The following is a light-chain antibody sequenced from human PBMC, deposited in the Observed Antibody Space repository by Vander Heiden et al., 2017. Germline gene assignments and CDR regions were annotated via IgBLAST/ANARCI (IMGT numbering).Light chain of an antibody. CDR2: AAS. CDR1: QDITSF. Sequence: VTFICRASQDITSFLSWFQQKPGKVPKRLIYAASSLQSGVPSRFSGSGSGKEFTLTISSLQPEDFATYYCLQHKNYPLTFGQGTKLEVK. CDR3: LQHKNYPLT. J-gene: IGKJ2*01. V-gene: IGKV1-17*03.